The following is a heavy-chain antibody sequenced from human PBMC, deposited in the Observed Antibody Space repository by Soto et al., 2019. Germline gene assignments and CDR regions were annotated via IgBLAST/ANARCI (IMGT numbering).Heavy chain of an antibody. V-gene: IGHV3-30*18. CDR2: ISYDGSNK. CDR3: AKETEGGAFDI. D-gene: IGHD1-1*01. J-gene: IGHJ3*02. Sequence: GVLRLSCAASGFTFSSYGMHWVRQAPGKGLEWVAVISYDGSNKYYADSVKGRFTISRDNSKNTLYLQMNSLRAEDTAVYYCAKETEGGAFDIWGQGTMVTVSS. CDR1: GFTFSSYG.